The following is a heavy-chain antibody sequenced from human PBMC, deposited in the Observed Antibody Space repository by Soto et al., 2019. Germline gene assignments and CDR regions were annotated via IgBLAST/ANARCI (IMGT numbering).Heavy chain of an antibody. D-gene: IGHD6-6*01. CDR3: ASLKSGIAARPIFRYYYMDV. CDR1: GFTFSDYY. CDR2: ISSSGSTI. J-gene: IGHJ6*03. V-gene: IGHV3-11*01. Sequence: QVQLVESGGGLVKPGGSLRLSCAASGFTFSDYYMSWIRQAPGKGLEWVSYISSSGSTIYYADSVKGRFTISRDNAKISLYLQMNSLRAEDRAVYYCASLKSGIAARPIFRYYYMDVWGKGTTVTVSS.